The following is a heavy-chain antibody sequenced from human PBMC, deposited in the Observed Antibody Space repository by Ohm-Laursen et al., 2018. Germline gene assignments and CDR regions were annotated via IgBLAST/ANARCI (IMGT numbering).Heavy chain of an antibody. CDR1: GFIFSDYY. CDR3: AREIPHYNRVYHFDL. D-gene: IGHD1-14*01. V-gene: IGHV3-11*01. J-gene: IGHJ2*01. Sequence: SLRLSCSASGFIFSDYYMNWIRQAPGKGLEWVSYISSSGSPIYYADSVKGRFTISRDNAKNSLSLEMNSLRVEDTAVYYCAREIPHYNRVYHFDLWGRGTLVSVSS. CDR2: ISSSGSPI.